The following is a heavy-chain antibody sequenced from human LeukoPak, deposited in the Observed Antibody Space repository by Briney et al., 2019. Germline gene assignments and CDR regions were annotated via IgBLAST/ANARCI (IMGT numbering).Heavy chain of an antibody. Sequence: GRSLRLSCAASGFTFSSYGMHRVRQAPGKGLEWVAVIWYDGSNKYYADSVKGRFTISRDNSKNTLYLQMNSLRAEDTAVYYCARDPLYDYVWGTHRDAFDIWGQGTMVTVSS. V-gene: IGHV3-33*01. D-gene: IGHD3-16*01. J-gene: IGHJ3*02. CDR1: GFTFSSYG. CDR2: IWYDGSNK. CDR3: ARDPLYDYVWGTHRDAFDI.